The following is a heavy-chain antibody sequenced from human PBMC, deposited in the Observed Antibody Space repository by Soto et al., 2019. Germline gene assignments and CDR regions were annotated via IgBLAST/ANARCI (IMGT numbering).Heavy chain of an antibody. CDR2: IGAGSDTI. V-gene: IGHV3-48*02. J-gene: IGHJ4*02. CDR3: ARGEEVGY. CDR1: GFTFRNFG. D-gene: IGHD2-21*01. Sequence: EVQLVESGGGLVQPGGSLRLSCTASGFTFRNFGMNWVRQAPGKGLEWVSYIGAGSDTILYADSVKGRFTISRDDARNSLFLRMNSLRDEDTAVYYCARGEEVGYWGQGTLVTVSA.